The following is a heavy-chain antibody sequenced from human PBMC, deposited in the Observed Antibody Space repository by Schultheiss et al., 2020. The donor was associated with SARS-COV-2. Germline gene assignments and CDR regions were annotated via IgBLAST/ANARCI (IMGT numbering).Heavy chain of an antibody. J-gene: IGHJ6*02. V-gene: IGHV4-59*08. CDR3: AKQPPRYYYYGMDV. CDR2: IYYRGST. CDR1: GFTFSSYW. Sequence: GSLRLSCAASGFTFSSYWMSWVRQAPGKGLEWIGYIYYRGSTYYNPSLKSRVTISVDTSKNQFSLKLSSVTAADTAVYYCAKQPPRYYYYGMDVWGQGTTVTVSS.